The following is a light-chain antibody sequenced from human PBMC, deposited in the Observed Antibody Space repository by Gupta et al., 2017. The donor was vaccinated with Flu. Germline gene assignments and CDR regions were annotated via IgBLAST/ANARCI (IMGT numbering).Light chain of an antibody. V-gene: IGKV1-39*01. CDR1: HNIRSY. CDR2: SAS. Sequence: EVKFTITIRASHNIRSYLNWYQQKPGKAPKLLFYSASSLQSGVPSRFSGSGSGTDFTLTISSLQPEDFAAYYCQQYYSTPQTFGQGTKLEIK. J-gene: IGKJ1*01. CDR3: QQYYSTPQT.